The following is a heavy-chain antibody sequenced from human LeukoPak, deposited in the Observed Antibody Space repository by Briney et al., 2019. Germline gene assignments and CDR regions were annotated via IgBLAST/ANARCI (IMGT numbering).Heavy chain of an antibody. V-gene: IGHV1-2*02. Sequence: ASVKVSCKASGYTFTGHYMHWVRQAPGQGPEWMGWNNPNSGGTRYAQKFQGRVTMTRDTSISTAYMELTNLRSDDTAVYYCARDAESLISLNRGVIVNWFDPWGQGTLVTVSS. J-gene: IGHJ5*02. D-gene: IGHD3-10*01. CDR2: NNPNSGGT. CDR3: ARDAESLISLNRGVIVNWFDP. CDR1: GYTFTGHY.